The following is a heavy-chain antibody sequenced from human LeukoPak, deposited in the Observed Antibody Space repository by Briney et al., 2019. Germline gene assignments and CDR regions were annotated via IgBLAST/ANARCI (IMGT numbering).Heavy chain of an antibody. CDR2: IYYSGST. Sequence: SETLSLTGTVSGGSSSSGSYYWGWIRQPPGKGLEWVGSIYYSGSTYYNPSLKSRVTISVDTSKKQFSLKLNSVTAADTAVYYCAREVAASSWSYWGQGTLVTVSS. CDR3: AREVAASSWSY. J-gene: IGHJ4*02. V-gene: IGHV4-39*01. D-gene: IGHD6-13*01. CDR1: GGSSSSGSYY.